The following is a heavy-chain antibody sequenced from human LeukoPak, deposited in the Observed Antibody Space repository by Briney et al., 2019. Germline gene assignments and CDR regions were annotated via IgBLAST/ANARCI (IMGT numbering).Heavy chain of an antibody. J-gene: IGHJ3*02. CDR2: ISYDGSNK. CDR3: AREPQLGAFDI. D-gene: IGHD6-13*01. CDR1: GFTFSSYA. V-gene: IGHV3-30-3*01. Sequence: PGGSLRLSCAASGFTFSSYAMHWVRQAPGKGLEGVAVISYDGSNKYYADSVKGRFTISRDNSKNTLYLQMNSLRAEDTALDYCAREPQLGAFDIWGQGTMVTVSS.